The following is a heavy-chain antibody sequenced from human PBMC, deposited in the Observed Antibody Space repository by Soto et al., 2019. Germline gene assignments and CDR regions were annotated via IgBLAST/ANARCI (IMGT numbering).Heavy chain of an antibody. Sequence: QVQLVQSGAEVKKPGASVKVSCKASGYAFGGYAISWVRQAPGQGLEWMGWVSAYSGHTDYAQNLQGRVSMTTETSTSTAYMELGSLTSDDTAVYYCARPSVSYGDYAWSLAYWGQGTLVTVSS. D-gene: IGHD4-17*01. CDR1: GYAFGGYA. CDR3: ARPSVSYGDYAWSLAY. J-gene: IGHJ4*02. V-gene: IGHV1-18*04. CDR2: VSAYSGHT.